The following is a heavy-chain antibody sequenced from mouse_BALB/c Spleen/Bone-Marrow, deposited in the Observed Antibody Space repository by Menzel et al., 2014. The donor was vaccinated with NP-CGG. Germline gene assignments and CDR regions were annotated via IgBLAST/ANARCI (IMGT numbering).Heavy chain of an antibody. Sequence: VQLVESGAELVKPGASVKLSCKASGYTFTNYYIYWVKQRPGQGLEWIGGINPSNGCTKFNEKFKNKATLTIDKSYSTAYIQLSSLTSEDSAVYYCSRHYYSSPYYGMDYWGQGTSVTVSS. CDR3: SRHYYSSPYYGMDY. D-gene: IGHD1-2*01. CDR2: INPSNGCT. J-gene: IGHJ4*01. V-gene: IGHV1S81*02. CDR1: GYTFTNYY.